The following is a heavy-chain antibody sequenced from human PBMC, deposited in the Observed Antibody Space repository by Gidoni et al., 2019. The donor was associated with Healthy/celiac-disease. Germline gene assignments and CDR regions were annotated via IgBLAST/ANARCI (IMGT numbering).Heavy chain of an antibody. V-gene: IGHV3-11*01. CDR2: ISSSGSTI. CDR3: AGEYYDFWSGYYEEGNWFDP. CDR1: GFTFSDYY. D-gene: IGHD3-3*01. Sequence: QVQLVESGGGLVKPGESRRLSCAASGFTFSDYYMSWIRQAPGKGLEWVSYISSSGSTIYYADSVKGRFTISRDNAKNSLYLQMNSLRAEDTAVYYCAGEYYDFWSGYYEEGNWFDPWGQGTLVTVSS. J-gene: IGHJ5*02.